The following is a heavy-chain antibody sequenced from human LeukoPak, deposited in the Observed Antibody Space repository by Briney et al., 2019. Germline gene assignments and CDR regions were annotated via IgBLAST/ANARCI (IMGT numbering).Heavy chain of an antibody. V-gene: IGHV4-59*01. CDR1: GGSISSYY. CDR2: IYYSVNT. CDR3: ARDRADYGDKYYFDC. Sequence: SETLSLTCTVSGGSISSYYWSWIRQPPGNGLEWIGDIYYSVNTNYNPSLTSRVTISVNTSKNQFSLKLSSVTAADTAVYYCARDRADYGDKYYFDCWGQGTLVTVSS. D-gene: IGHD4-17*01. J-gene: IGHJ4*02.